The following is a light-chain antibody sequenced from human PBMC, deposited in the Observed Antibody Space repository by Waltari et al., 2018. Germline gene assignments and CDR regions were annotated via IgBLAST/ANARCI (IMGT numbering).Light chain of an antibody. CDR1: SGSIASNY. Sequence: NFMLTQPHSVSESPGKTVTIPCTRSSGSIASNYVQWTQQRPGSSPTAVISEDNQRPSGCPDRFSGSIDSSSNSASLTISGLKPDDEADYYCQSYDSSHHWEFGGGTKLTVL. V-gene: IGLV6-57*01. J-gene: IGLJ3*02. CDR2: EDN. CDR3: QSYDSSHHWE.